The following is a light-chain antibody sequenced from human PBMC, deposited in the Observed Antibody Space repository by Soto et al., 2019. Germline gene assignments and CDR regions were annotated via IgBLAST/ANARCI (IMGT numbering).Light chain of an antibody. V-gene: IGKV1-5*01. CDR2: DAS. CDR3: QQYNSYTT. J-gene: IGKJ2*01. CDR1: QSISTW. Sequence: DIPMTQSPSTLSASVGDRVTITCRASQSISTWLAWYQQKPGKAPKLLIYDASSLQSGVPSRFSGHGSGTDFTLTISSLQPDDFETYYCQQYNSYTTFGQGTKLEIK.